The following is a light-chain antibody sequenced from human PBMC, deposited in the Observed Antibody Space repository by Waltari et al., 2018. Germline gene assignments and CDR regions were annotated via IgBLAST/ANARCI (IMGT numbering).Light chain of an antibody. J-gene: IGLJ7*01. CDR2: EVS. V-gene: IGLV2-23*02. Sequence: QSALTQPASVSGSPGQSITISCTGTSSDVGSYNLVSWYQQHPGKAPKLMIYEVSKRASGVSNRFSGCKSGNTASLTISGLQAEDEADYYCCSYAGSSTNAVFGGGTQLTVL. CDR3: CSYAGSSTNAV. CDR1: SSDVGSYNL.